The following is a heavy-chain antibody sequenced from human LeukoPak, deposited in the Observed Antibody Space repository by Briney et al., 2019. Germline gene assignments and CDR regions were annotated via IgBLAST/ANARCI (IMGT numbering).Heavy chain of an antibody. CDR1: GFTFSSYW. J-gene: IGHJ4*02. CDR2: IKQDGSEK. V-gene: IGHV3-7*01. CDR3: ARDLARSKAGSGFDY. D-gene: IGHD1-14*01. Sequence: GGSLRLSCAASGFTFSSYWMSWVRQAPGKGLEWVANIKQDGSEKYYVDSVKGRFTISRDNAKNSLYLQMNSLKAEDTAVYYCARDLARSKAGSGFDYWGQGTLVTVSS.